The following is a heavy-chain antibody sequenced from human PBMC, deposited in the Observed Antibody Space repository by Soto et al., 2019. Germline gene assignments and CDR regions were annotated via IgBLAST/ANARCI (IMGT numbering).Heavy chain of an antibody. V-gene: IGHV3-30-3*01. D-gene: IGHD5-12*01. Sequence: PGGSLRLSCAASGFTFSSYAMHWVRQAPGKGLEWVAVISYDGSNKYYADSVKGRFTISRDNSKNTLYLQMNSLRAEDTAVYYCASSRGRDGYHRGLDPWGQGTLVTVSS. CDR3: ASSRGRDGYHRGLDP. CDR2: ISYDGSNK. CDR1: GFTFSSYA. J-gene: IGHJ5*02.